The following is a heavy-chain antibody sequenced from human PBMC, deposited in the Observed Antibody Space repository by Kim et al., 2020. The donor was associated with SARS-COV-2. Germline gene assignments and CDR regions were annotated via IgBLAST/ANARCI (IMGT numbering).Heavy chain of an antibody. Sequence: SETLSLTCTVSGGSISSYYWSWIRQPPGKGLEWIGYIYYSGSTNYNPSFKSRVTISVDTSKNQFSLKLSSVTAADTAVYYCSSHSGIAAAGTLGYWFYPWGPGALVTVSP. CDR2: IYYSGST. V-gene: IGHV4-59*08. J-gene: IGHJ5*02. CDR3: SSHSGIAAAGTLGYWFYP. CDR1: GGSISSYY. D-gene: IGHD6-13*01.